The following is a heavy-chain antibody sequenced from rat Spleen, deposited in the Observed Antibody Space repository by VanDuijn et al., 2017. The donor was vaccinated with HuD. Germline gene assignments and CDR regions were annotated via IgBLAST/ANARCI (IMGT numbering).Heavy chain of an antibody. CDR1: GFTFSDYY. CDR3: ARRSITTFFDN. V-gene: IGHV5-29*01. CDR2: ISYDGSST. J-gene: IGHJ2*01. Sequence: EVQLVESDGGLVQPGRSLKLSCAASGFTFSDYYMAWVRQAPTKGLEWVATISYDGSSTYYRDSVKGRFTISRDDAKSTLYLQMDSLRPEETATYYCARRSITTFFDNWGQGVMVTVSS. D-gene: IGHD1-10*01.